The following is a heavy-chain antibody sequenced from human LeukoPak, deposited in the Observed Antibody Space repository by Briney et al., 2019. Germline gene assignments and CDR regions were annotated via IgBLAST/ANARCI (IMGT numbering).Heavy chain of an antibody. CDR1: GFTFSSYW. J-gene: IGHJ4*02. Sequence: PGGSLRLSCAASGFTFSSYWMTWVRQAPGKGLEWVANIKQDGSEKNYVDSVKGRFTISRDNAKNSLYLQMNSPRDEDTAVYYCARGFCSGGSCIPRIFYYWGQGTLVTVSS. CDR2: IKQDGSEK. CDR3: ARGFCSGGSCIPRIFYY. V-gene: IGHV3-7*01. D-gene: IGHD2-15*01.